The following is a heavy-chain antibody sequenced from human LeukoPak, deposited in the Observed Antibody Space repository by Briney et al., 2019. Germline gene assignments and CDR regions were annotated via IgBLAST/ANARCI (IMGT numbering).Heavy chain of an antibody. V-gene: IGHV3-33*01. J-gene: IGHJ4*02. CDR2: VWSDGNGK. Sequence: PGRSLRLSCAASGFTFSTYGMHWVRQAPGKGLEWVALVWSDGNGKFYADSVKGRFTISRDNSKNTVYLQVNSLRAEDTAVYYCVSVLTVTFDSWGQGTLVTVSS. CDR3: VSVLTVTFDS. CDR1: GFTFSTYG. D-gene: IGHD4-17*01.